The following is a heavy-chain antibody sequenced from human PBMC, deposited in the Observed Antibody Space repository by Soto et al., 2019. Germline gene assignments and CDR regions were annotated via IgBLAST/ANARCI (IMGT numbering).Heavy chain of an antibody. J-gene: IGHJ6*02. Sequence: GGSLRLSCAASGFTFSNARMNWVRQAPGKGLEWVGRIKSKTDGGTTDYAAPVKGRFTISRDDSKNTLYLQMNSLKTEDTAVYYCTTDRLGFLEGYYYYGMDVWGQGTTVTVSS. CDR2: IKSKTDGGTT. CDR1: GFTFSNAR. CDR3: TTDRLGFLEGYYYYGMDV. V-gene: IGHV3-15*07. D-gene: IGHD3-3*01.